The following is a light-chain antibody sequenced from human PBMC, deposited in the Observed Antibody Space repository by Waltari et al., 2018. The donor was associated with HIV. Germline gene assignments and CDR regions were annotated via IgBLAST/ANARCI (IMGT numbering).Light chain of an antibody. CDR3: CSYAGSSTFLYV. CDR1: SSDVGSYDL. Sequence: QSALTQPASVSGSPGQSITISCTGSSSDVGSYDLVSWYQQHPGTAPKLMIYEVSKRPSGVSNRFSGSKSGNTASLTISGLQAEDEADYYCCSYAGSSTFLYVFGSGTKVTVL. CDR2: EVS. V-gene: IGLV2-23*02. J-gene: IGLJ1*01.